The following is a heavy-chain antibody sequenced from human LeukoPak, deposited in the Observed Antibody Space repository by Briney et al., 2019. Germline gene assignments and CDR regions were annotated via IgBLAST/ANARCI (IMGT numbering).Heavy chain of an antibody. V-gene: IGHV3-74*01. Sequence: GGSLRLSCAVSGFTFRDHWMHWVSQAPGKGLVWVSGINVDGSDRRYADSVKGRFTISRDNAKNTMYLQMNSLRAEDTAVYYCARDPECPPTPPIDGFDIWGQGTMVTVSS. J-gene: IGHJ3*02. D-gene: IGHD2-15*01. CDR1: GFTFRDHW. CDR2: INVDGSDR. CDR3: ARDPECPPTPPIDGFDI.